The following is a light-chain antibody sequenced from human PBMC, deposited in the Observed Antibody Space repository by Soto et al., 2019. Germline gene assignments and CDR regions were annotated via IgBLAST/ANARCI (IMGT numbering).Light chain of an antibody. CDR3: QQVDTLPFT. J-gene: IGKJ3*01. CDR2: DTS. CDR1: QDISDF. V-gene: IGKV1-33*01. Sequence: DIQMTQSPSSLSASVGDRVTITCQASQDISDFLNWYQQKPGKAPKLLIFDTSILETGVPSRFSGSGSGTDFTFTVSRLQPEDVGSYFCQQVDTLPFTFGPGTTVDIK.